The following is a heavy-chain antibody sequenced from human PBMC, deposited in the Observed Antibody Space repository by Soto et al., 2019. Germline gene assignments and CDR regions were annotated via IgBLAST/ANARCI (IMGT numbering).Heavy chain of an antibody. V-gene: IGHV4-61*01. CDR2: IYSGGST. D-gene: IGHD2-2*01. CDR1: GGFVNSDTHS. CDR3: ARFVRSCSATTCSTRADV. J-gene: IGHJ6*02. Sequence: PSETLSLTCTVSGGFVNSDTHSCSCIRQTPGKRLEWIGFIYSGGSTKNPSLRSRVTMSVDTSKNQFSLKLRSVIVADTAVYHCARFVRSCSATTCSTRADVWGQGITVTVSS.